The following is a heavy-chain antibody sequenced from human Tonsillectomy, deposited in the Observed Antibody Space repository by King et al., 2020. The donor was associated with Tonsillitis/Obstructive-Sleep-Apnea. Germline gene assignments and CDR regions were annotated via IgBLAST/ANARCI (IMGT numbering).Heavy chain of an antibody. J-gene: IGHJ6*03. V-gene: IGHV4-39*01. D-gene: IGHD6-6*01. CDR3: ARHSRDSSWGDYFYCMDV. Sequence: LQLQESGPGLVKPSETLSLTCTVSGSSVSSSDYYWGWIRQPPGKGLEWIGTIYYDGTTYYNPPLKSRVTISVAPSKNQFSLNLNSVTAADTAVYYCARHSRDSSWGDYFYCMDVWGKGNTVTVSS. CDR1: GSSVSSSDYY. CDR2: IYYDGTT.